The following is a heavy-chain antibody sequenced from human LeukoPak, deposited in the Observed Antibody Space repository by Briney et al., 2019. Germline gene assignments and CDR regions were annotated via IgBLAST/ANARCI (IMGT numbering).Heavy chain of an antibody. CDR1: GFTFSSYW. CDR2: INTDGSST. CDR3: ARGSSWPNWFDP. D-gene: IGHD6-13*01. J-gene: IGHJ5*02. V-gene: IGHV3-74*01. Sequence: GGSLRLSCAASGFTFSSYWMHWVRQAPGKGLVWVSRINTDGSSTSYADSVKGRFTISRDNAKNTLYLQMNSLRAEDTAVYYCARGSSWPNWFDPWGQGTLVTVSS.